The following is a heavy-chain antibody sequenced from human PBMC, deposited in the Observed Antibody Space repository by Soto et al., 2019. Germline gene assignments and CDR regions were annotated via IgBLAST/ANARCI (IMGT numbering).Heavy chain of an antibody. CDR1: GFSFSSYG. CDR2: IWYDGSNK. CDR3: AREGKDGSVKGGFDY. Sequence: QVQLVESGGGVVQPGRSLRLSCAASGFSFSSYGMNWVRQAPGKGLEWVAVIWYDGSNKYYADSVKGRFTISRDNSRNTLYLQMNSLTAEDTAVYYCAREGKDGSVKGGFDYWGQGALVTVSS. V-gene: IGHV3-33*01. J-gene: IGHJ4*02. D-gene: IGHD2-15*01.